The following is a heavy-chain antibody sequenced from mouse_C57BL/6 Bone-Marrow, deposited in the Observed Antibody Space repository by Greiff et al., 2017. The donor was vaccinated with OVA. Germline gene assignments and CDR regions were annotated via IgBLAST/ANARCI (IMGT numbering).Heavy chain of an antibody. Sequence: QVQLQQPGTELVKPGASVKLSCKASGYTFTSYWMHWVKQRPGHGLEWIGNINPSNGGTNYNEKFKSKATLTVDKSSSTAYMQLSSLTSEDSAVYYCARASYGSSYAMDYWGQGTSVTVSS. D-gene: IGHD1-1*01. CDR2: INPSNGGT. J-gene: IGHJ4*01. V-gene: IGHV1-53*01. CDR3: ARASYGSSYAMDY. CDR1: GYTFTSYW.